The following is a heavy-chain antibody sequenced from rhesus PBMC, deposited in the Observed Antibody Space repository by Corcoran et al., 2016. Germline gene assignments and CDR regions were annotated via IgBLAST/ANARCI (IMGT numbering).Heavy chain of an antibody. V-gene: IGHV4-122*02. Sequence: QVQLQESGPGLVKPSETLSLTCAVSGGSISSGYYYWSWIRQPPGKVLEWIGYITYSGSTSYNPSLKSRVTFSRDTSKNQFSLKLSSVTAADTAVYYCARVDSGYSIDFDYWGQGVLVTVSS. J-gene: IGHJ4*01. CDR2: ITYSGST. CDR1: GGSISSGYYY. D-gene: IGHD5-24*01. CDR3: ARVDSGYSIDFDY.